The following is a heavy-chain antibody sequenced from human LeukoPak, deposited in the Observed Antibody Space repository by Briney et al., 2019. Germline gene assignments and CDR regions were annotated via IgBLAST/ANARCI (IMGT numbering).Heavy chain of an antibody. CDR3: ASAYYDILGGHFDY. V-gene: IGHV4-38-2*02. D-gene: IGHD3-9*01. CDR1: GYSISSGYY. J-gene: IGHJ4*02. CDR2: IYHSGST. Sequence: TETLSLTCTVSGYSISSGYYWGWIRQPPGKGLEWIGSIYHSGSTYYNSSLKSRVTISVDTSKNQFSLKVTSVTAADTAVYYCASAYYDILGGHFDYWGQGTLVTVSS.